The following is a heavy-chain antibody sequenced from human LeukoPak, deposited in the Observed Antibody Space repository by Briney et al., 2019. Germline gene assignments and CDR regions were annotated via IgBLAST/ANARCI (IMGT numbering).Heavy chain of an antibody. V-gene: IGHV3-23*01. D-gene: IGHD6-6*01. CDR2: ISGSGATA. CDR1: GFTFSSYW. J-gene: IGHJ4*02. CDR3: AKGQERTRIAARPSALDF. Sequence: SGGSLRLSCAASGFTFSSYWMTWVRQAPGKGLEWVSTISGSGATAYYADSVKGRFTISRDNSKNTLYLQMSTLRAEDTATYYCAKGQERTRIAARPSALDFWGQGTRVTVSS.